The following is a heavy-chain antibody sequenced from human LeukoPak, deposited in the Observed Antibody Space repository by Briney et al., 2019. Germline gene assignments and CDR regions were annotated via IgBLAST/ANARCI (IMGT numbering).Heavy chain of an antibody. V-gene: IGHV4-4*09. D-gene: IGHD5-24*01. CDR2: IYTSGST. CDR3: ARSGRDGYILPLDY. Sequence: SGTLSLTCTVSGGSISSYYWSWIRQPPGKGLEWIGYIYTSGSTNYNPSLKSRVTISVDTSKNQFSLKLSSVTAADTAVYYCARSGRDGYILPLDYWGQGTLVTVSS. CDR1: GGSISSYY. J-gene: IGHJ4*02.